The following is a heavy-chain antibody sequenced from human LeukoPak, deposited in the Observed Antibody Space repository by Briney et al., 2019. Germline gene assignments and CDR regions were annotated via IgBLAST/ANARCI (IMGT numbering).Heavy chain of an antibody. Sequence: ASVKVSCKASGYTFTGYYMHWVRQAPGQGLEWMGIINPSGGSTSYAQKFQGRVTMTRDTSTSTVYMELSSLRSEDTAVYYCARVKAYYYDSSLDAFDIWGQGTMVTVSS. CDR1: GYTFTGYY. CDR2: INPSGGST. D-gene: IGHD3-22*01. CDR3: ARVKAYYYDSSLDAFDI. J-gene: IGHJ3*02. V-gene: IGHV1-46*01.